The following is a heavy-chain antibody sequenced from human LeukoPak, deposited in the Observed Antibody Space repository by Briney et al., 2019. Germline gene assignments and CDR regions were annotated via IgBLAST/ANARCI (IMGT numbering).Heavy chain of an antibody. D-gene: IGHD4-23*01. CDR2: ISYDGSNK. V-gene: IGHV3-30*03. CDR1: GFTFSSYS. Sequence: PGGSLRLSCAASGFTFSSYSMNWVRQAPGKGLEWVAVISYDGSNKYYADSVKGRFTISRDNSKNTLYLQMNSLRAEDTAVYYCARVLHDYGGYFDYWGQGTLVTVSS. CDR3: ARVLHDYGGYFDY. J-gene: IGHJ4*02.